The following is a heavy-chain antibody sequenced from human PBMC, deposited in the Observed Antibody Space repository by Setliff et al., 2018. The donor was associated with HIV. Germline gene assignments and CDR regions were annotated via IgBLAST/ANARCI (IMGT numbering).Heavy chain of an antibody. V-gene: IGHV4-34*01. CDR2: INHSGST. CDR3: ARGAAARWFDY. J-gene: IGHJ4*02. Sequence: PSETLSLTCAVYGGSFSGYYWSWIRQPPGKGLEWIGEINHSGSTNYNPSLKSRVTISVDTSKNQFSLKLSSVTAADTAVYYCARGAAARWFDYWGQGTLVTVSS. CDR1: GGSFSGYY. D-gene: IGHD6-13*01.